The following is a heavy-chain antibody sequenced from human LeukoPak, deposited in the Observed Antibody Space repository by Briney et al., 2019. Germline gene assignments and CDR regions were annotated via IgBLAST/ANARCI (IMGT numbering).Heavy chain of an antibody. V-gene: IGHV3-11*04. CDR3: AKGYGWEASYYYYYMDV. CDR1: GFTFSDYY. CDR2: ISSSGTTI. J-gene: IGHJ6*03. D-gene: IGHD1-26*01. Sequence: GGSLRLSCAASGFTFSDYYMSWIRQAPGKGLEWVSYISSSGTTIYYADSVKGRFTISRDNAKNSLYLQMNSLRAEDTAVYYCAKGYGWEASYYYYYMDVWGKGTTVTISS.